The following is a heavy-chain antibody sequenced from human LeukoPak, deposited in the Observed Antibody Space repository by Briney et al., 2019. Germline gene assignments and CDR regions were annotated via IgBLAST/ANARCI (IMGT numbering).Heavy chain of an antibody. CDR3: ASMTGYYYGSGSIFYYMDV. CDR1: GGSISSSSYY. V-gene: IGHV4-39*07. CDR2: IYYSGST. Sequence: SETLSLTCTVSGGSISSSSYYWGWIRQPPGKGLEWIGSIYYSGSTYYNPSLKSRVTISVDTSKNQFSLKLSSVTAADTAVYYCASMTGYYYGSGSIFYYMDVWGKGTTVTVSS. J-gene: IGHJ6*03. D-gene: IGHD3-10*01.